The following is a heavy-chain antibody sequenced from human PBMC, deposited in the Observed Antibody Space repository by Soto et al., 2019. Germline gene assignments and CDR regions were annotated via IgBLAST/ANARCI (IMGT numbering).Heavy chain of an antibody. D-gene: IGHD4-17*01. CDR2: IYPGDSYT. Sequence: DSLKISVKGCGYSLTSYWIGRVRQIPGKGLGWMGIIYPGDSYTRYSPSFQGQVTISADKSTSTAYLQWSSLKASDTAIYYCARLIYGVEEGPFDYWGQGTVVTVSS. J-gene: IGHJ4*02. CDR1: GYSLTSYW. CDR3: ARLIYGVEEGPFDY. V-gene: IGHV5-51*01.